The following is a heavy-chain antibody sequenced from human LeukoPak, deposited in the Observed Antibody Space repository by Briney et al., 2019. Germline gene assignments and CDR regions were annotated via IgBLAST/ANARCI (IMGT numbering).Heavy chain of an antibody. J-gene: IGHJ6*04. CDR2: IIPIFGTA. CDR1: GYTFTSYG. Sequence: SVKVSCKASGYTFTSYGISWVRQAPGQGLEWMGGIIPIFGTANYAQKFQGRVTITADESTSTAYMELSSLRSEDTAVYYCASSPYDSRDGVDVWGKGTTVTVSS. V-gene: IGHV1-69*13. CDR3: ASSPYDSRDGVDV. D-gene: IGHD5-12*01.